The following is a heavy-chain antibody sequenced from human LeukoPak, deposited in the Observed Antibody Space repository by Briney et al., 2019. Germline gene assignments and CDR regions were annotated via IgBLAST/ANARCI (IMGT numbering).Heavy chain of an antibody. CDR2: ISNSGST. V-gene: IGHV4-4*07. CDR3: ARASRGSFYYFDY. D-gene: IGHD3-22*01. Sequence: SETLSLTCSVSGGSISGNYWSWIRQPAGKGLEWIGRISNSGSTNYNPSLKSRVTMSVDTAKNQFSLKLSSVTAADTAVYYRARASRGSFYYFDYWGQGTLVTVSS. CDR1: GGSISGNY. J-gene: IGHJ4*02.